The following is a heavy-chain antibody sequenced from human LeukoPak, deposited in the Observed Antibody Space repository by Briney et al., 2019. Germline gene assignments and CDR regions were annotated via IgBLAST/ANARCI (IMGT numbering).Heavy chain of an antibody. D-gene: IGHD6-13*01. CDR2: ISSSSSYI. CDR1: GVTFSSYS. V-gene: IGHV3-21*01. CDR3: AREYPRGAAAPDY. J-gene: IGHJ4*02. Sequence: GGSLRLSCAASGVTFSSYSMNWVRQALGKGVGWVSSISSSSSYIHYADSVKGRFTISRDNAKNSLYLQMNSLRAEDTAVYHCAREYPRGAAAPDYWGQGTLVTVSS.